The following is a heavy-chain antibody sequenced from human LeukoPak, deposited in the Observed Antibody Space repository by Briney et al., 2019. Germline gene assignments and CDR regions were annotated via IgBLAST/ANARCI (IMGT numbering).Heavy chain of an antibody. CDR3: AKIPYYDFWSGYYTE. CDR1: GFTFSSYA. V-gene: IGHV3-23*01. Sequence: GGSLRLSCAASGFTFSSYAMSWVRQAPGKGLEWVSAISGSGGSTYYADSVKGRFTISRGNSKNTLYLQMNSLRAEDTAVYYCAKIPYYDFWSGYYTEGGQGTLVTVSS. CDR2: ISGSGGST. D-gene: IGHD3-3*01. J-gene: IGHJ4*02.